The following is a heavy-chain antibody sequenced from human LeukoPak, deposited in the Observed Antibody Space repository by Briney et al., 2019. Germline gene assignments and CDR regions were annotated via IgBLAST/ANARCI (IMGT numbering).Heavy chain of an antibody. Sequence: ASVKVSCKVSGYSLTELSKYWVRQAPGKGLEWMGGLDVEDGDGETIYAQKFEGRVTMTRDMSTTTVYMDLRSLRSEDTAVYFCAGEQRGGLSGSFGGLFASYYTYYYMDVWGRGTTVTVSS. J-gene: IGHJ6*03. V-gene: IGHV1-24*01. CDR1: GYSLTELS. CDR2: LDVEDGDGET. D-gene: IGHD1-26*01. CDR3: AGEQRGGLSGSFGGLFASYYTYYYMDV.